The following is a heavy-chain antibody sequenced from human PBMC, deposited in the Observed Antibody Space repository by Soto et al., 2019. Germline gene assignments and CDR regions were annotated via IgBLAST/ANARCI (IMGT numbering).Heavy chain of an antibody. CDR1: GGSFKSGSYS. V-gene: IGHV4-61*01. CDR3: ARDFAYFDS. CDR2: VYHTGRT. Sequence: SETLSLTCTVSGGSFKSGSYSWSWIRQAPGKGLEWIGYVYHTGRTSYNPSLKSRVSISMDTSKNQFSLNLDSVTAADTAVYFCARDFAYFDSWGQGTLVTVSS. D-gene: IGHD3-3*01. J-gene: IGHJ4*02.